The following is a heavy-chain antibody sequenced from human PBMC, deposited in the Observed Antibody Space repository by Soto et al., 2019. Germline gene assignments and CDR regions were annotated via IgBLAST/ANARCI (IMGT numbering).Heavy chain of an antibody. V-gene: IGHV4-4*02. D-gene: IGHD3-3*01. Sequence: SETLSLTCAVSGGSISSSNWWSWVRQPPGKGLEWIGEIYHSGSTNYNPSLKSRVTISVDKSKNQFSLKLSSVTAADTAATTPPVLRFLEWLGYFDYWGQGTLVTVSS. J-gene: IGHJ4*02. CDR3: PVLRFLEWLGYFDY. CDR2: IYHSGST. CDR1: GGSISSSNW.